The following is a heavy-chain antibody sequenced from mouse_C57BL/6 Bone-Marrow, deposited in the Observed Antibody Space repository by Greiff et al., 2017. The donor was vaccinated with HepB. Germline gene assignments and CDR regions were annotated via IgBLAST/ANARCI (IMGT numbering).Heavy chain of an antibody. J-gene: IGHJ2*01. V-gene: IGHV5-17*01. CDR1: GFTFSDYG. D-gene: IGHD1-1*01. CDR3: ARRPHYGSSLFDY. CDR2: ISSGSSTI. Sequence: EVMLVESGGGLVKPGGSLKLSCAASGFTFSDYGMHWVRQAPEKGLEWVAYISSGSSTIYYADTVKGRFTISRDNAKNTLFLQMTSLRSEDTAMYYCARRPHYGSSLFDYWGQGTTLTVSS.